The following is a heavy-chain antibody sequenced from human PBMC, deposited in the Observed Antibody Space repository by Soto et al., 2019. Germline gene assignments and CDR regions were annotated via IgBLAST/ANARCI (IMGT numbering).Heavy chain of an antibody. CDR2: ISPYDGNT. J-gene: IGHJ6*02. CDR1: GYTFSSYG. CDR3: ARGGYYDSSGSRNYHYYGMNV. D-gene: IGHD3-22*01. V-gene: IGHV1-18*01. Sequence: ASVKVSCKASGYTFSSYGINWVRQAPGQGLEWLGWISPYDGNTKYAQILQGRVSMTTDTSTKTAYKEVRSLRSDDTAVYYCARGGYYDSSGSRNYHYYGMNVWGQGTTVTVSS.